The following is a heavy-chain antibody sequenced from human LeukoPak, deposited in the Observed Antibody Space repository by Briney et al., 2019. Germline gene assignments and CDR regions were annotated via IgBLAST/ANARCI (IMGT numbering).Heavy chain of an antibody. CDR1: GGSISSYY. J-gene: IGHJ4*02. D-gene: IGHD3-9*01. CDR3: ARGGRYSGSPARWDFDY. CDR2: IYYSGST. V-gene: IGHV4-59*01. Sequence: PSGTLSLTCTVSGGSISSYYWSWIRQPPGKGLEWIGYIYYSGSTNYNPSLTSRVTISVDTSKNQFSLKLSSVTAADTAVYYCARGGRYSGSPARWDFDYWGQGTLDTVSS.